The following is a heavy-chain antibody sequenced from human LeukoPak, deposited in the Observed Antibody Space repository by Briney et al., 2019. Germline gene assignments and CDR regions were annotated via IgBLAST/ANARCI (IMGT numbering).Heavy chain of an antibody. CDR1: GYSISSGYY. CDR2: IYHSGST. D-gene: IGHD2-2*01. CDR3: ARDLVPAAIRGVFDC. V-gene: IGHV4-38-2*02. Sequence: SETLSLTCSVSGYSISSGYYWGWIRQPPGKELEWIGSIYHSGSTYYNPSLKSRVTISVDTSKSQFSLKLSSVTAADTAVYYCARDLVPAAIRGVFDCWGQGTLVTVCS. J-gene: IGHJ4*02.